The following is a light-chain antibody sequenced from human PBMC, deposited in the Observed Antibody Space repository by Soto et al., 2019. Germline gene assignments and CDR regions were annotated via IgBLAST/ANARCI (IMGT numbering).Light chain of an antibody. CDR1: QNINSW. V-gene: IGKV1-5*03. Sequence: DIHITQSPSTLSASVGGRVTITCRASQNINSWLAWYQQKPGKAPKLLIYKTSNLESGVPSRFSGSGSGTEFSLTISSLQAEDVAVYYCQQYYSTPFTFGPGTKVD. CDR3: QQYYSTPFT. CDR2: KTS. J-gene: IGKJ3*01.